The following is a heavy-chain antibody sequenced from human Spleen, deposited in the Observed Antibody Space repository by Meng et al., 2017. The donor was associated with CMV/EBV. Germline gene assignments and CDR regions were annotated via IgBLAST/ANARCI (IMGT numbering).Heavy chain of an antibody. Sequence: GGSLRLSCAASGFTFDDYAMHWVRQAPGKGLEWVSGISWNSGSIGYADSVKGRFTISRDSAKNSLYLQMNSLRAEDTALYYCAAYYDSSGYELDYWGQGTLVTVSS. D-gene: IGHD3-22*01. CDR3: AAYYDSSGYELDY. J-gene: IGHJ4*02. V-gene: IGHV3-9*01. CDR2: ISWNSGSI. CDR1: GFTFDDYA.